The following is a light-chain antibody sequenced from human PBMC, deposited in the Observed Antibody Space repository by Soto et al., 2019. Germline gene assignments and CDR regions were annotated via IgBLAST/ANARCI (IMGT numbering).Light chain of an antibody. CDR1: QSSGNF. J-gene: IGKJ3*01. V-gene: IGKV1-39*01. CDR3: QQSYTSPAFT. Sequence: DIQMTQSPSSLSASIGDRVSITCRASQSSGNFLNWYQQKPGKVPKLLIYAASNLHSGVPSRFSGSGSGTEFTLTISSLKLEDCAAYYCQQSYTSPAFTFGPGTRVNAK. CDR2: AAS.